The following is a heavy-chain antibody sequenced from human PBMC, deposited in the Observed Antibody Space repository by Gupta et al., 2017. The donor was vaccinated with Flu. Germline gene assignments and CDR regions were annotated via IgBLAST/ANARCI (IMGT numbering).Heavy chain of an antibody. V-gene: IGHV1-2*05. CDR1: GYTFSRYY. D-gene: IGHD3-10*01. J-gene: IGHJ4*02. Sequence: QVQLVQSGADVKEPGASVKVSCKASGYTFSRYYLHGVRQPPGQGLEWLGRIDPTSGATQFPQRFQGRVSMTRDMSTSTFYMELSSLRSDDSGVYYCAREGEYPTLCSFDYWGQGTRVTVSS. CDR3: AREGEYPTLCSFDY. CDR2: IDPTSGAT.